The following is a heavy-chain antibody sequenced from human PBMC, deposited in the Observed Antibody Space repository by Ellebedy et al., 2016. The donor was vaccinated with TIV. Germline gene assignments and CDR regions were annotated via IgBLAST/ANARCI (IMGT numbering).Heavy chain of an antibody. J-gene: IGHJ4*02. Sequence: GESLKISCAVSGFVVSSNYMSWVRQAPGKGLEWVSTIYSAGPTYYADSVKGRFTISRDTSKNTLFLQKNSLRTEDTAVYYCARVDLGLAFDYWGRGTLVTVSS. CDR1: GFVVSSNY. V-gene: IGHV3-53*01. CDR3: ARVDLGLAFDY. D-gene: IGHD3-16*01. CDR2: IYSAGPT.